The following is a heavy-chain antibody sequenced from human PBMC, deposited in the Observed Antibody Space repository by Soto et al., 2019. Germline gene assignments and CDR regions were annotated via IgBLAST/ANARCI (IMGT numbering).Heavy chain of an antibody. CDR3: ARGGSSDWQVALDM. J-gene: IGHJ3*02. D-gene: IGHD6-19*01. Sequence: SETLSLTCVVSGGSFDTYYWSWIRQSPGKGLEWIGESNHRGSNNYSPSLKSRVTISLDTSKNQFSLKLTSVTAADTAVYYCARGGSSDWQVALDMWGQGTMVTV. CDR1: GGSFDTYY. V-gene: IGHV4-34*01. CDR2: SNHRGSN.